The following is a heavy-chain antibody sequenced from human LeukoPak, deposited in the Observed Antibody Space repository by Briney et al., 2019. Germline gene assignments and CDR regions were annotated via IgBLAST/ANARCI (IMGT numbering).Heavy chain of an antibody. CDR2: IKQDGSKK. CDR1: GFTFSRYR. V-gene: IGHV3-7*01. D-gene: IGHD3-9*01. CDR3: ARDQSDYDILTGCFDY. Sequence: GGSLRLSCAASGFTFSRYRMNWVRQAPGKGLEWVANIKQDGSKKSYVDSVKGRFTISRDNAKNSLYLQMNSLRAEDTAVYYCARDQSDYDILTGCFDYWGQGTLVTVSS. J-gene: IGHJ4*02.